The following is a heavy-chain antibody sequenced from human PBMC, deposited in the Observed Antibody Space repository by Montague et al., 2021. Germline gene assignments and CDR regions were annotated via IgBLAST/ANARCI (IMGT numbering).Heavy chain of an antibody. CDR1: GFTFSTYN. D-gene: IGHD1-26*01. CDR3: ARGGGGYLDY. Sequence: SLRLSCAASGFTFSTYNTHWVRQAPGKGLEWVAALLYDGNNEYYADSVKGRFTFSRDNSKNTLYLQMNSLRAEDTAVYYCARGGGGYLDYWGQGTLVTASS. CDR2: LLYDGNNE. J-gene: IGHJ4*03. V-gene: IGHV3-30-3*01.